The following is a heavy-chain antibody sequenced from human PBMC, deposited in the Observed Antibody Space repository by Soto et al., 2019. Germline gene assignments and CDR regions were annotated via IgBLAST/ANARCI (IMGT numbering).Heavy chain of an antibody. CDR1: GFTFSSYG. J-gene: IGHJ4*02. CDR3: ARVAVAAPVPYFDY. D-gene: IGHD6-19*01. V-gene: IGHV3-33*01. Sequence: GSLRLSWAASGFTFSSYGMHWVRQAPGKGLEWVAVIWYDGSNKYYADSVKGRFTISRDNSKNTLYLQMNSLRAEDTAVYYCARVAVAAPVPYFDYWGQGTLVTVSS. CDR2: IWYDGSNK.